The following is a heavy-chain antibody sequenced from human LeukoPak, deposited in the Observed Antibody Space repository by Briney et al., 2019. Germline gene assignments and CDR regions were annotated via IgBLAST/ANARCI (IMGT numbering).Heavy chain of an antibody. J-gene: IGHJ4*02. CDR3: AKDKVLRYFDWSAFDY. CDR1: GFTLDDYA. Sequence: GGSLRLSCAASGFTLDDYAMHWVRQAPRKGLDWVSLISGDGGSTYYADSVKGRFTISRDNSKNSLYLQMNSLRTEDTALYYCAKDKVLRYFDWSAFDYWGQGTLVTVSS. CDR2: ISGDGGST. V-gene: IGHV3-43*02. D-gene: IGHD3-9*01.